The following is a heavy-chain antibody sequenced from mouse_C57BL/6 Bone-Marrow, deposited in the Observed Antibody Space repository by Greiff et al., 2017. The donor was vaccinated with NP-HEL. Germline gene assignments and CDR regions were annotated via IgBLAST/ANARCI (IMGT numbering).Heavy chain of an antibody. V-gene: IGHV5-4*03. CDR1: GFTFSSYA. D-gene: IGHD1-1*01. J-gene: IGHJ4*01. CDR3: SYYYGSKNYYAMDY. CDR2: ISDGGSYT. Sequence: DVKLVESGGGLVKPGGSLKLSCAASGFTFSSYAMSWVRQTPEKRLEWVATISDGGSYTYYPDNVKGRFTISRDNAKNNLYLQMSHLKSEDTAMYYCSYYYGSKNYYAMDYWGQGTSVTVSS.